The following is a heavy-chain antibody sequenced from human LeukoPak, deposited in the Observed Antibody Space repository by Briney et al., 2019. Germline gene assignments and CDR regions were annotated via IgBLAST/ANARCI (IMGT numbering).Heavy chain of an antibody. CDR3: ARGSEEQLDY. J-gene: IGHJ4*02. CDR2: MNPNSGNT. D-gene: IGHD1/OR15-1a*01. Sequence: ASVKVSCKASGYSFVGYGITWVRQAPGQGLEWMGWMNPNSGNTGYAQKFQGRVTMTRNTSISTAYMELSSLRSEDTAVYYCARGSEEQLDYWGQGTLVTVSS. CDR1: GYSFVGYG. V-gene: IGHV1-8*02.